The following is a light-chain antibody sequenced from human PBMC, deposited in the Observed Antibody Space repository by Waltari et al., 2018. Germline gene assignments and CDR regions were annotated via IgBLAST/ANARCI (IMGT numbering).Light chain of an antibody. J-gene: IGLJ3*02. V-gene: IGLV2-14*01. Sequence: QSALTQPASVSGSPGQSITISCTGTNSDFGGYKYVSWYQQHPGKAPKAMIYEVTNRPSGVSSRFSGSKSGNTAALTISGLQAEDEADYYCSSYTSSSTWVFGGGTRLIVL. CDR3: SSYTSSSTWV. CDR2: EVT. CDR1: NSDFGGYKY.